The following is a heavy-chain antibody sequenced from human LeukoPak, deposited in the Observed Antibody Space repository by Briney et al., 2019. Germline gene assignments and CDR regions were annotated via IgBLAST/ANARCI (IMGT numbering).Heavy chain of an antibody. J-gene: IGHJ4*02. CDR3: ARDIDYGGNSGLDY. CDR1: GYTFTNYY. Sequence: ASVKVSCKASGYTFTNYYIHWVRQAPGQGLEWMGVINPSDGSTDYAQKFQGRVTVTRDTSTSTVYMDLSSLRSEDTAVYSCARDIDYGGNSGLDYWGQGTLVTVSS. CDR2: INPSDGST. V-gene: IGHV1-46*01. D-gene: IGHD4-23*01.